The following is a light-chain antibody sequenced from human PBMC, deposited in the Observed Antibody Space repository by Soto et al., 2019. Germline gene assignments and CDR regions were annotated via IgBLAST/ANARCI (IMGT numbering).Light chain of an antibody. V-gene: IGLV4-69*01. CDR2: VNSDGSH. CDR3: QTWGTGWV. J-gene: IGLJ3*02. Sequence: QLVLTQSPSASASLGASVNLTCTLSSGHSSSAIAWHQQQAEKGPRYLMKVNSDGSHTKGDGIPDRFSGSSSGTERYLTISSLQSEDEADYYCQTWGTGWVFGGGTQLTVL. CDR1: SGHSSSA.